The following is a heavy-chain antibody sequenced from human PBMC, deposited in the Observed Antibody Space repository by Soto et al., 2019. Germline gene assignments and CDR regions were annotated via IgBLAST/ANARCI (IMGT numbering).Heavy chain of an antibody. CDR1: GGSISSYY. J-gene: IGHJ6*02. Sequence: SSETLSLTCSVSGGSISSYYWSWIRQPPGKGLEWIGYIYYSGSTYYNPSLKSRVTISVDTSKNQFSLKLSSVTAADTAVYYCARDRGDYGGNSRGCGIDVWGQGTTVTVSS. CDR3: ARDRGDYGGNSRGCGIDV. CDR2: IYYSGST. V-gene: IGHV4-59*06. D-gene: IGHD4-17*01.